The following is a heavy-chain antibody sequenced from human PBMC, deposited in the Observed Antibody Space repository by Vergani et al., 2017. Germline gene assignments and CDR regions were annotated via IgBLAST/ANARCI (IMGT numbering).Heavy chain of an antibody. D-gene: IGHD6-13*01. CDR2: IYTSGST. J-gene: IGHJ6*02. Sequence: QVQLQQWGAGLLKPSETLSLTCAVYGGSFSGYYWSWIRQPPGKGLEWIGRIYTSGSTTYNPPLKSRVTMSVETSKNQFSLKRSSVTAADTAVYYCARAGLAAAGTVYYYGMDVWGQGTTVTVSS. V-gene: IGHV4-59*10. CDR3: ARAGLAAAGTVYYYGMDV. CDR1: GGSFSGYY.